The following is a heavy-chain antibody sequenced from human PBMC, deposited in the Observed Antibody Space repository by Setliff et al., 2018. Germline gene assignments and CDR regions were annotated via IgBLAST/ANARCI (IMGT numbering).Heavy chain of an antibody. J-gene: IGHJ6*02. CDR2: IYYSGST. CDR1: GGSISSRSYY. CDR3: ARVSMYSSSWYYYYYGMDV. V-gene: IGHV4-39*07. D-gene: IGHD6-13*01. Sequence: SETLSLTCTVSGGSISSRSYYWGWIRQPPGKGLEWIGSIYYSGSTYYNPSLKSRVTISVDTSNNQFSLKLSSVTAADTAVYYCARVSMYSSSWYYYYYGMDVWGQGTTVTVSS.